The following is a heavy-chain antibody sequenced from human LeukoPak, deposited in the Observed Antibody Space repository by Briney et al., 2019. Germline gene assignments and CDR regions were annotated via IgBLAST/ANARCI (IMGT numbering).Heavy chain of an antibody. CDR3: ARSNIATRRGDNWFDP. D-gene: IGHD6-6*01. Sequence: PGGSLRLSCAASGFTFSDYYMSWIRQAPGKGLEWLSYISTSSSSTNYADSVKGRFTVSRDNARKSVYLQMNSLRSDDTAVYYCARSNIATRRGDNWFDPWGQGTLVTVSS. V-gene: IGHV3-11*03. CDR1: GFTFSDYY. J-gene: IGHJ5*02. CDR2: ISTSSSST.